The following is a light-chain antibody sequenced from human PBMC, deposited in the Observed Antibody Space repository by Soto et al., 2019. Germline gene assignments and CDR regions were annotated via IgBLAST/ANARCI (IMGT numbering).Light chain of an antibody. CDR1: QGISSY. CDR3: QQLNSYPPT. J-gene: IGKJ2*01. Sequence: IQLTQSPSSLSASVGDRVTITCRASQGISSYLAWYQQKPGKAPKFLIYAASTLQRGVPSRFSGSGSGTDFTLTISSLQPEEFATYFCQQLNSYPPTFGQGTELEIK. CDR2: AAS. V-gene: IGKV1-9*01.